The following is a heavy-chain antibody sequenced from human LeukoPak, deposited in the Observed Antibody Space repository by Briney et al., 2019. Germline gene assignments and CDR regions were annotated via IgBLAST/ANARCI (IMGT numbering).Heavy chain of an antibody. CDR3: AKDSMGRLQGFDY. Sequence: GGSLRLSCAASGFTFGDYYMTWVRQAPGKGLEWVSAISGSGGSTYYADSVKGRFTISRDNSKNTLYLQMNSLRAEDTAVYYCAKDSMGRLQGFDYWGQGTLVTVSS. CDR1: GFTFGDYY. V-gene: IGHV3-23*01. D-gene: IGHD5-24*01. J-gene: IGHJ4*02. CDR2: ISGSGGST.